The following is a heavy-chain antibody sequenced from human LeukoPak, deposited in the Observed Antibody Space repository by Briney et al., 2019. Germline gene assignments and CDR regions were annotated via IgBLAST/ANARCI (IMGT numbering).Heavy chain of an antibody. D-gene: IGHD1-26*01. V-gene: IGHV1-46*01. J-gene: IGHJ3*02. CDR3: TAEPVAFDI. CDR1: GYTFASYY. CDR2: INPSGGST. Sequence: ASVTVTCTASGYTFASYYMHWVRQAPGQGLEWMGIINPSGGSTSYAHNFQCRVTMTRDTYTSTVYVELSNLRSGDTAVYYCTAEPVAFDIWGQETRVTVSS.